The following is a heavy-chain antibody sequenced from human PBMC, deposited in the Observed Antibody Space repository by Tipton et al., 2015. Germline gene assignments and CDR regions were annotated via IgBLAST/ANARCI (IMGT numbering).Heavy chain of an antibody. J-gene: IGHJ4*02. D-gene: IGHD6-13*01. Sequence: SLRLSCAASGFTLRTYGMSWVRQAPGKGLEWVPGISGSGGRTDYADSVKGRFTISRDNSKNTLNLQMNSLRADDTAIYYCTKGSAASRPYYFDYWGQGTRVTVSS. V-gene: IGHV3-23*01. CDR3: TKGSAASRPYYFDY. CDR2: ISGSGGRT. CDR1: GFTLRTYG.